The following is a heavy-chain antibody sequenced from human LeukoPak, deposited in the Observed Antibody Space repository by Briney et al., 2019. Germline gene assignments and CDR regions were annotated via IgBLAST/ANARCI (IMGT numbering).Heavy chain of an antibody. J-gene: IGHJ4*02. CDR3: ARGAPGLVFRNYLDY. Sequence: KTSETLSLTCTVSGGSISSGDYYWSWIRQPPGKGLEWIGYIYYSGSTYYNPSLKSRVTISVDTSKNQFSLKLSSVTAADTAVYYCARGAPGLVFRNYLDYWGQGTLVTVSS. CDR1: GGSISSGDYY. CDR2: IYYSGST. D-gene: IGHD2/OR15-2a*01. V-gene: IGHV4-30-4*08.